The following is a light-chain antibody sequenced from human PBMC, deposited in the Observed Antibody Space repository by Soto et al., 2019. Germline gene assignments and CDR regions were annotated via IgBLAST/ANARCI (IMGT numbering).Light chain of an antibody. CDR3: SSYTSSSTLI. CDR1: IGDVGFYIY. Sequence: QSALTQPASVSGSPGQSITISCTGTIGDVGFYIYVSWYQHHPGKAPKLLIYEVSHRPSGVSNRFSGSKSGNTASLTISGLQAEDEADYYCSSYTSSSTLIFGGGTKLTVL. CDR2: EVS. V-gene: IGLV2-14*01. J-gene: IGLJ2*01.